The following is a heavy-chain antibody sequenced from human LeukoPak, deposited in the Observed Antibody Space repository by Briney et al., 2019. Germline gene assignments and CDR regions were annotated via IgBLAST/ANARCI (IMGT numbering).Heavy chain of an antibody. J-gene: IGHJ4*02. D-gene: IGHD6-19*01. CDR2: IYTSGST. V-gene: IGHV4-61*02. Sequence: PSETLSLTCTVSGGSISSGSYYWSWIRQPAGKGLEWIGRIYTSGSTNYNPSLKSRVTISVDTSKNQFSLKLSSVTAADTAVYYCARDLGALRAVAGMKGGYFDYWGQGTLVTVSS. CDR1: GGSISSGSYY. CDR3: ARDLGALRAVAGMKGGYFDY.